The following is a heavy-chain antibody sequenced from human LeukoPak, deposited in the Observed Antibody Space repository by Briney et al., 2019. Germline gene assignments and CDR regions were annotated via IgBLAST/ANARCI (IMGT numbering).Heavy chain of an antibody. CDR1: GFTFRNHA. D-gene: IGHD1-26*01. CDR2: ISDDGSSK. V-gene: IGHV3-30-3*01. J-gene: IGHJ4*02. Sequence: GGPLSLSCAASGFTFRNHAIHWVRQAPAKGLGWVAVISDDGSSKYYADSVKGRFIISRDNSKNTLYLQMNSLRAEETAVYFCARGHSGSYWLIDYWGQGTLVIVSS. CDR3: ARGHSGSYWLIDY.